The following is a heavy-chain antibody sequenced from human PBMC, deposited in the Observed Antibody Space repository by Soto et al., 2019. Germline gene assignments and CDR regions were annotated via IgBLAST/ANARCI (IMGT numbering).Heavy chain of an antibody. V-gene: IGHV3-33*01. J-gene: IGHJ4*02. Sequence: QVQLVESGGGVVQPGRSLRLSCAASGFTFSSYGMHWVRQAPGKGLEWVAVIWYDGSNKYYADSVKGRFTISRDNSKNTLYLQMNSLRAEDTAVYYCARDGHGDYASFDYWGQGTLVTVSS. CDR1: GFTFSSYG. D-gene: IGHD4-17*01. CDR3: ARDGHGDYASFDY. CDR2: IWYDGSNK.